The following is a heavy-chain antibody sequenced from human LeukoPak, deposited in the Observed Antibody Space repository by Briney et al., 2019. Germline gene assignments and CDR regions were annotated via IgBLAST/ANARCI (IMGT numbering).Heavy chain of an antibody. J-gene: IGHJ3*02. CDR2: IYHSGST. D-gene: IGHD2-15*01. CDR1: GGSFSGYY. V-gene: IGHV4-38-2*01. CDR3: ARVVGSLRVDAFDI. Sequence: SETLSLTCAVYGGSFSGYYWGWFRQPPARGLEWIGSIYHSGSTYYNPSLKSRVTISVDTSKNQFSLKLSSVTAADTAVYYCARVVGSLRVDAFDIWGQGTMVTVSS.